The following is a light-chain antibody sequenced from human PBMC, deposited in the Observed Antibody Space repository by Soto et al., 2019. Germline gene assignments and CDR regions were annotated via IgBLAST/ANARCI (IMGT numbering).Light chain of an antibody. J-gene: IGLJ1*01. CDR2: EVY. Sequence: QSALTQPASVSGSPGQSITISCTGTSSDVGRYDFVSWYQGHPGKAPKVIIYEVYNRPSGVSNRFSGSKSGSTASLTISGLQLEDEADYYCCSYAGGSTYVFGTGTKLTVL. CDR3: CSYAGGSTYV. V-gene: IGLV2-23*02. CDR1: SSDVGRYDF.